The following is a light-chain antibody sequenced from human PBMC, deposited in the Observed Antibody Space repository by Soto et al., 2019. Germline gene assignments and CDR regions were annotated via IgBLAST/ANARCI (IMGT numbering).Light chain of an antibody. CDR3: QQYESLPLT. CDR2: AAS. CDR1: QGISTY. Sequence: IKMTQSPSALSASVEDRVTITCRASQGISTYLNWYLQKPGKAPKLLIYAASSLQSGVPSRFSGSGSGTGFTFTIRSLQPEYFATYYCQQYESLPLTFGQGTRLEIK. J-gene: IGKJ5*01. V-gene: IGKV1-33*01.